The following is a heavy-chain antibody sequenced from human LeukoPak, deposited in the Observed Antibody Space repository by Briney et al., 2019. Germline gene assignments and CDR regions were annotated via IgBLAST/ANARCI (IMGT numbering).Heavy chain of an antibody. Sequence: SETLSLTCTVSGGSISSGGYYWSWIRQHPGMGLEWIGYIYYSGFTYYNTALKSRVTISMDKSKNQLSLKLRSVNAADTAVYYCARDRANLDIWGQGTMVTVSS. CDR2: IYYSGFT. CDR1: GGSISSGGYY. CDR3: ARDRANLDI. D-gene: IGHD3-10*01. J-gene: IGHJ3*02. V-gene: IGHV4-31*03.